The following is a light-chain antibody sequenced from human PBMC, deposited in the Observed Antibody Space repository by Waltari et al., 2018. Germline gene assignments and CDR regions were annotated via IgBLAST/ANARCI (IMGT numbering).Light chain of an antibody. CDR2: AAS. V-gene: IGKV1-9*01. CDR3: QQFDIYPIT. Sequence: DIQLTQSPSFLSASVGYSVTITCRASQGIRSSLTWYQLKPGKAPMLLIYAASTLQAGVPSRFSASGSGTDFTLTISSLQPEDFAIYYCQQFDIYPITFGGGTKVEIK. CDR1: QGIRSS. J-gene: IGKJ4*01.